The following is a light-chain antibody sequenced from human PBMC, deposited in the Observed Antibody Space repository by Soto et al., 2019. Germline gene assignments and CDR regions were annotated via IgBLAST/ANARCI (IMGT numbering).Light chain of an antibody. CDR2: GAS. CDR3: QQYSNWPLT. CDR1: QSVSFN. V-gene: IGKV3-15*01. J-gene: IGKJ4*01. Sequence: EIVMTQSPATLSVSPGERATLSCRASQSVSFNLAWYQQKPGQAPRLLIYGASTRATGIPARFSGSGSGTEFTLTVTSLQSEDFAFYYCQQYSNWPLTFGGGTKVDIK.